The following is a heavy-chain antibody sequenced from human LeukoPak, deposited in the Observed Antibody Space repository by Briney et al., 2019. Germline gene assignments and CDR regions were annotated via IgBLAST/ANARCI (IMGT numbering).Heavy chain of an antibody. V-gene: IGHV4-59*01. D-gene: IGHD1-26*01. CDR2: IYYSGST. CDR3: ARDDSGSYHQLGV. CDR1: GDSISTYY. Sequence: SETLSLTCTVSGDSISTYYWSWIRQPPGKGLEWIGYIYYSGSTNYNPSLKSRVTVSVDTSKNQFSLKLISVTAADTAVYYCARDDSGSYHQLGVWGQGTTVTVSS. J-gene: IGHJ6*02.